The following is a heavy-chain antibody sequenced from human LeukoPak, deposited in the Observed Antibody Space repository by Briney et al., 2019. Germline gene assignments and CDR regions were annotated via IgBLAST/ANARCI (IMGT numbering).Heavy chain of an antibody. CDR3: ARDRGFNWFDP. CDR1: GFTVSSNY. CDR2: IYSGGST. Sequence: PGGSLRFSCSASGFTVSSNYMSWVRQAPGKGLEWVSVIYSGGSTYYAGSVKGRFTISRDNFKNTLYLQMNSLRAEDEAVYYCARDRGFNWFDPWGQGTLVTVSS. J-gene: IGHJ5*02. V-gene: IGHV3-53*01.